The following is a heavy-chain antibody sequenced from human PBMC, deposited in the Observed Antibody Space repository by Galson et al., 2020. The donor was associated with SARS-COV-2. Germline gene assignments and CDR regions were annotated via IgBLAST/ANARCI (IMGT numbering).Heavy chain of an antibody. CDR3: AKDTAIDRGADYGMDV. CDR2: IIPIFGTA. CDR1: GGTFSSYA. Sequence: SVKVSCKASGGTFSSYAISWVRQAPGQGLEWMGGIIPIFGTANYAQKFQGRVTITADESTSTAYMELSSLRSEDTALYYCAKDTAIDRGADYGMDVWGQGTTVTVSS. V-gene: IGHV1-69*13. J-gene: IGHJ6*02. D-gene: IGHD5-18*01.